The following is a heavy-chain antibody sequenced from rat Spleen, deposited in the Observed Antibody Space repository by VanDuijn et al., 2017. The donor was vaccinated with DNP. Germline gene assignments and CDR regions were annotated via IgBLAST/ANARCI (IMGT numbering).Heavy chain of an antibody. J-gene: IGHJ1*01. Sequence: QVQLKESGPGLVQPSQTLSLTCTVSGFSLTSYTVTWVRQPPGKGLEWIAAVSSGGSTYYNSGLKSRLSISRDTSKSQVFLKMNSLQTEATAIYFWTRFPPGYYSYRDWHLDFWGPGTMVTVSS. CDR1: GFSLTSYT. D-gene: IGHD1-4*01. CDR2: VSSGGST. V-gene: IGHV2-6*01. CDR3: TRFPPGYYSYRDWHLDF.